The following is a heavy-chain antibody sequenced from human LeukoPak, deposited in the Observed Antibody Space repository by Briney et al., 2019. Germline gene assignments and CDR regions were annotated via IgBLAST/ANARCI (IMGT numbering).Heavy chain of an antibody. V-gene: IGHV3-23*01. J-gene: IGHJ4*02. D-gene: IGHD3-22*01. CDR1: GFTFSSYA. Sequence: PGGSLRLSCAASGFTFSSYAMSWVRQAPGKGLEWVSAISGSGGSTYYADSVKGRFTISRDNSKNTLYLQMNSLRAEDTAVYYCAKKVIVVVIPYYFDYWGQGTLSPSPQ. CDR3: AKKVIVVVIPYYFDY. CDR2: ISGSGGST.